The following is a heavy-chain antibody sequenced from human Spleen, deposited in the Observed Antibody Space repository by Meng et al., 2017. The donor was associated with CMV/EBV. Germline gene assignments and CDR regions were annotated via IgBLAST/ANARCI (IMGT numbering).Heavy chain of an antibody. Sequence: GGSLRLSCAVSGFTFSSYGMHWVRQAPGKGLEWVTFIRYDGSNEYYADSVKGRFTISRDISKNTLYLQMSSLRPEDTAVYYCAKAGGIAVAGTTFDYWGQGTLVTVSS. CDR1: GFTFSSYG. J-gene: IGHJ4*02. CDR2: IRYDGSNE. V-gene: IGHV3-30*02. D-gene: IGHD6-19*01. CDR3: AKAGGIAVAGTTFDY.